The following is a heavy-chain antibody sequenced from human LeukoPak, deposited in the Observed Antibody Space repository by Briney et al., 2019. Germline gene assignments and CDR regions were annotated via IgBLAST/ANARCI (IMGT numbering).Heavy chain of an antibody. D-gene: IGHD3-10*01. J-gene: IGHJ5*02. V-gene: IGHV3-21*01. Sequence: AGGSLRLSCAASGFTFSGYSMNWVRQAPGKGLEWVSSITGSSIYIYYADSVKGRFTISRDNAKNSLYLQMNSLRAEDTAVYYCARDYGSAPGWFDPWGQGTLVTVSS. CDR3: ARDYGSAPGWFDP. CDR1: GFTFSGYS. CDR2: ITGSSIYI.